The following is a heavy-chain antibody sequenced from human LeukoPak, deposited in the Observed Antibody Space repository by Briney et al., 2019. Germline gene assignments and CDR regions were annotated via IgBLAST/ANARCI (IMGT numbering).Heavy chain of an antibody. Sequence: SETLSLACTVSGGSISSGGYYWSWIRQHPGKGLEWIGYIYYSGSTYYNPSLKSRVTISVDTSKNQFSLKLSSVTAADTAVYYCARVGLSGYYDHDYWGQGTLVTVSS. J-gene: IGHJ4*02. CDR3: ARVGLSGYYDHDY. D-gene: IGHD3-22*01. CDR2: IYYSGST. V-gene: IGHV4-31*03. CDR1: GGSISSGGYY.